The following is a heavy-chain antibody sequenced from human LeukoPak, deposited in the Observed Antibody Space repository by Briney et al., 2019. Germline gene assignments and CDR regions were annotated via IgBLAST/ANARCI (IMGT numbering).Heavy chain of an antibody. Sequence: SETLSLACTVSGASISSYYWSWIRQPPGKGLEWIGDIYYSGSIKYNPSLKSRVTMSVDTSKNQFSLKLSSVTAADTAIYYCARENPSGYYNRPIDYWGQGTLVTVSS. CDR1: GASISSYY. CDR3: ARENPSGYYNRPIDY. CDR2: IYYSGSI. V-gene: IGHV4-59*01. J-gene: IGHJ4*02. D-gene: IGHD3-22*01.